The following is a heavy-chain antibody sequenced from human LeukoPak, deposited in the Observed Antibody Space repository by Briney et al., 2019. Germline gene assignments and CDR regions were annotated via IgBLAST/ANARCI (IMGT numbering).Heavy chain of an antibody. CDR2: ISGSGGST. J-gene: IGHJ3*02. D-gene: IGHD3-9*01. V-gene: IGHV3-23*01. CDR1: GFTFSSYA. Sequence: GGSLRLSCAASGFTFSSYAMSWVRQAPGKGLEWVSAISGSGGSTYYADSVKGRFTISRDNSKNTLYLQMNSLRAEDTAVYYCAKDPYDILTGYYLPFPTGADDAFDIWGQGTMVTVSS. CDR3: AKDPYDILTGYYLPFPTGADDAFDI.